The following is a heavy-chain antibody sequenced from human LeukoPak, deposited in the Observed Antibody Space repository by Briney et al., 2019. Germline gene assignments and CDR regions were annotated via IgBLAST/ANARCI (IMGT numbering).Heavy chain of an antibody. J-gene: IGHJ4*02. D-gene: IGHD6-19*01. CDR1: GGFSSSYY. V-gene: IGHV4-4*07. CDR3: ARQGVVYSSGWTDRQYFDY. CDR2: IYTSDST. Sequence: SETLSLTCTVSGGFSSSYYWSWIRQPAGKGLEWIGRIYTSDSTNYNPSLKSRVTMSVDTSKNQFSLKLSSVTAADTAVYYCARQGVVYSSGWTDRQYFDYWGQGTLVTVSS.